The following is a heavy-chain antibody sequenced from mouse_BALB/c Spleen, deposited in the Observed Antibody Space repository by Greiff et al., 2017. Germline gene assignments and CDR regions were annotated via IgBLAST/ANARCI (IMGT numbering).Heavy chain of an antibody. CDR1: GYSITSGYY. D-gene: IGHD2-2*01. Sequence: EVHLVESGPGLVKPSQSLSLTCSVTGYSITSGYYWNWIRQFPGNKLEWMGYISYDGSNNYNPSLKNRISITRDTSKNQFFLKLNSVTTEDTATYYCARSGYIYAMDYWGQGTSVTVSS. CDR2: ISYDGSN. J-gene: IGHJ4*01. CDR3: ARSGYIYAMDY. V-gene: IGHV3-6*02.